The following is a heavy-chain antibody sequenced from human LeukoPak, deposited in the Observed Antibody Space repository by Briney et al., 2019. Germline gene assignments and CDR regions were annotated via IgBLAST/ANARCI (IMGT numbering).Heavy chain of an antibody. V-gene: IGHV3-23*01. CDR3: AKGEMATISSFFDY. CDR1: GLTFGSYV. Sequence: GGSRRRSCAAYGLTFGSYVLSWVGPVPWLCLVWFSAISGSGGSTYYADSVKGRFTISRDNSKNTLYLQMNSLRAEDTAVYYCAKGEMATISSFFDYWGQGTLVTVSS. CDR2: ISGSGGST. D-gene: IGHD5-24*01. J-gene: IGHJ4*02.